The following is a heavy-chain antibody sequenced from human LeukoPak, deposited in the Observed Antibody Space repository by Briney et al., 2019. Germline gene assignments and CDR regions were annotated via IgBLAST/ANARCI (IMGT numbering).Heavy chain of an antibody. CDR3: ALGDWFDP. V-gene: IGHV1-24*01. Sequence: GASVKVSCKVSGYTLTELSMHWVRQAPGKGLEWMGGFDPEDGETIYAQKFQGRVTITADESTSTAYMELSSLRSEDTAVYYCALGDWFDPWGQGTLVTVSS. J-gene: IGHJ5*02. CDR1: GYTLTELS. CDR2: FDPEDGET.